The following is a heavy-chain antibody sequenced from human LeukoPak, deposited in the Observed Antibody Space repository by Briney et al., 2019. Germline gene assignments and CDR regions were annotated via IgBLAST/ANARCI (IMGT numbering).Heavy chain of an antibody. V-gene: IGHV3-74*01. Sequence: GGSLRLSCAASGFTFRSYWMYWVRQTPGEGLVWVSRISPDGSETANADSVKGRFTISRDNAKNTLYLQMNSLRAEDAAVYYCASSTYSGSHWDAFDIWGQGTMVTVSS. CDR3: ASSTYSGSHWDAFDI. J-gene: IGHJ3*02. CDR2: ISPDGSET. D-gene: IGHD1-26*01. CDR1: GFTFRSYW.